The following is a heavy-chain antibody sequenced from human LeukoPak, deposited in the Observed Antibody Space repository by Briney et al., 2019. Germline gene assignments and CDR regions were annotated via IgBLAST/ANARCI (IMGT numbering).Heavy chain of an antibody. V-gene: IGHV3-11*01. D-gene: IGHD2-2*01. CDR3: ATALGYCSSTSCEGAYYYYYGMDV. CDR2: ISSSGSTI. CDR1: GSTFSDYY. J-gene: IGHJ6*02. Sequence: PGGSLRLSCAASGSTFSDYYMSWIRQAPGKGLEWVSYISSSGSTIYYADSVKGRFTISRDNAKNSLYLQMNSLRAEDTAVYYCATALGYCSSTSCEGAYYYYYGMDVWGQGTTVTVSS.